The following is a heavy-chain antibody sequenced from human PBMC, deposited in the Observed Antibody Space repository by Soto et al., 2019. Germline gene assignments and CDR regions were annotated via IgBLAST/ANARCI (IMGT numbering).Heavy chain of an antibody. CDR3: ARDSFPGPSYYDYVWGSYRYRRGPVGALDI. CDR2: ISSSSSYI. D-gene: IGHD3-16*02. Sequence: PGGSLRLSCAASGFTFSSYSMNWVRQAPGKGLEWVSSISSSSSYIYYADSVKGRFTISRDNAKNSLYLQMNSLRAEDTAVYYCARDSFPGPSYYDYVWGSYRYRRGPVGALDIWGQGTMVTVSS. J-gene: IGHJ3*02. V-gene: IGHV3-21*01. CDR1: GFTFSSYS.